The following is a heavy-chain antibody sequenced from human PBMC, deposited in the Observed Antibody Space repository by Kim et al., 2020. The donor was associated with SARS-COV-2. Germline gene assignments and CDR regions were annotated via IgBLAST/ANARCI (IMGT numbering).Heavy chain of an antibody. J-gene: IGHJ4*02. Sequence: ASVKVSCKASGYTFTSYAMHWVRQAPGQRLEWMGWINAGNGNTKYSQKFQGRVTITRDTSASTAYMELSSLRSEDTAVYYCARGRRIAAAGGYFDYWGQGTLVTVSS. CDR2: INAGNGNT. CDR3: ARGRRIAAAGGYFDY. D-gene: IGHD6-13*01. V-gene: IGHV1-3*01. CDR1: GYTFTSYA.